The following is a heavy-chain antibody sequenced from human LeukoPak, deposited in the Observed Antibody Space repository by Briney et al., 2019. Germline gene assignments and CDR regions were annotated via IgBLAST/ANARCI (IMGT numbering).Heavy chain of an antibody. J-gene: IGHJ4*02. Sequence: PGGSLRLSCAASGFTFSSYAMSWVRQAPGKGLEWVSGVSGSGGSTYYADSVKGRFTISRDNSKNTLYLQMNGLRAEDTALYYCAKDRITVTPYYFDYWGQGTLVTVSS. D-gene: IGHD1-20*01. CDR1: GFTFSSYA. CDR2: VSGSGGST. CDR3: AKDRITVTPYYFDY. V-gene: IGHV3-23*01.